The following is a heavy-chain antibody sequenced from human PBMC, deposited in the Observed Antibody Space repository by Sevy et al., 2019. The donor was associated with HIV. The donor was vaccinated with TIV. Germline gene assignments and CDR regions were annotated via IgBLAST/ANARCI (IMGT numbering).Heavy chain of an antibody. Sequence: GGSLRLSCAASGFTFSTYAMTWVRQAPGGGLEWVSVISGSGSSTYYADSVKGRFTISGDNSKNTLFLQMNSLRADDTAVYYCAKDRVSGTYYSGDFDYWGQGTLVTVSS. CDR1: GFTFSTYA. CDR2: ISGSGSST. D-gene: IGHD3-10*01. V-gene: IGHV3-23*01. J-gene: IGHJ4*02. CDR3: AKDRVSGTYYSGDFDY.